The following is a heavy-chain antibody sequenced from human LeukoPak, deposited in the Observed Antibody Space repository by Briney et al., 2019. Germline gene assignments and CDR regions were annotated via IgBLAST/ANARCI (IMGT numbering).Heavy chain of an antibody. V-gene: IGHV3-23*01. D-gene: IGHD1-26*01. CDR2: ISGSGGST. CDR3: ARDPQSLYSGSPPYFDY. Sequence: GGSLRLSCAASGFTFSSYGMSWVRQAPGKGLEWVSAISGSGGSTYYADSVKGRFTISRDNSKNTLYLQMNSLRAEDTAAYYCARDPQSLYSGSPPYFDYWGQGTLVTVSS. CDR1: GFTFSSYG. J-gene: IGHJ4*02.